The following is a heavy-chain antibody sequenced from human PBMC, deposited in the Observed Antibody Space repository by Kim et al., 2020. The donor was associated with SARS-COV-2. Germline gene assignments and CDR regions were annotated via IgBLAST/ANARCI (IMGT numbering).Heavy chain of an antibody. CDR3: ARGSGGENSGGWYENY. V-gene: IGHV3-30*04. CDR1: GFTFSSYA. D-gene: IGHD6-19*01. CDR2: ISYDGSNK. J-gene: IGHJ4*01. Sequence: GGSLRLSCAASGFTFSSYAMHWVRQAPGKGLEWVAVISYDGSNKYYADAVKGRFTISRDNSKNTQYLQMNSLRAEDTAVYYCARGSGGENSGGWYENYWG.